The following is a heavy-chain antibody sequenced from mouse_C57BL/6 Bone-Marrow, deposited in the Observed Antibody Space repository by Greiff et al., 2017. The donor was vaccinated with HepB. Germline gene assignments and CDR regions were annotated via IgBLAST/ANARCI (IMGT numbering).Heavy chain of an antibody. CDR3: TRDTGNSPFDY. CDR1: GFTFSSYA. V-gene: IGHV5-9-1*02. CDR2: ISSGGDYI. D-gene: IGHD2-1*01. J-gene: IGHJ2*01. Sequence: EVMLVESGEGLVKPGGSLKLSCAASGFTFSSYAMSWVRQTPEKRLEWVAYISSGGDYIYYADTVKGRFTISRDNARNTLYLQMSSLKSEDTAMYYCTRDTGNSPFDYWGQGTTLTVSS.